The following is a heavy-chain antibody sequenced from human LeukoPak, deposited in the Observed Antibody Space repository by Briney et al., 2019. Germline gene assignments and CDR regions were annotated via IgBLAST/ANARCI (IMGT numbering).Heavy chain of an antibody. D-gene: IGHD6-13*01. V-gene: IGHV1-69*01. Sequence: SVQVSCHASGGTFRSYAISWVRPAPGQGLEWMGGLIPIFGTANYAQKFQGRVTITADESTSTAYMELSSLRSEDTAVYYCARGLRQQLVNWFDPWGQGTLVTVSS. CDR1: GGTFRSYA. CDR2: LIPIFGTA. CDR3: ARGLRQQLVNWFDP. J-gene: IGHJ5*02.